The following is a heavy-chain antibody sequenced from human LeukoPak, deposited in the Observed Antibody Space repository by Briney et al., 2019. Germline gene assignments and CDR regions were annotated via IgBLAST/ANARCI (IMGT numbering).Heavy chain of an antibody. D-gene: IGHD1-14*01. CDR2: ISSSSSYI. V-gene: IGHV3-21*01. CDR3: ARLLGTGAFDI. CDR1: GFTFSSYS. Sequence: PGGSLRLSCAASGFTFSSYSMNWVRQAPGKGLEWASSISSSSSYIYYADSVKGRFTISRDNAKNSLYLQMNSLRAEDTAVYYCARLLGTGAFDIWGQGTMVTVSS. J-gene: IGHJ3*02.